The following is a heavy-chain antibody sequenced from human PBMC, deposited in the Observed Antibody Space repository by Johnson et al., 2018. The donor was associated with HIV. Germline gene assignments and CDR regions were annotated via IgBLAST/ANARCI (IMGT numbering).Heavy chain of an antibody. CDR3: ARNLQASCYDFWSDCNAFDS. CDR2: ISYDGSNK. V-gene: IGHV3-30*03. CDR1: GFTFSSYA. D-gene: IGHD3-3*01. Sequence: QVQLVESGGGVVQPGRSLRLSCAASGFTFSSYAMHWVRQAPGKGLEWVAVISYDGSNKYYADSVKGRFTISRDNYKNTLYLQMNSLRAEDAAVYYCARNLQASCYDFWSDCNAFDSWGQGTMVTVSS. J-gene: IGHJ3*02.